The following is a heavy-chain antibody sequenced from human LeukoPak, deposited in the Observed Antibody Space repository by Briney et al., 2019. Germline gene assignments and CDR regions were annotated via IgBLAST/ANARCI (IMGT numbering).Heavy chain of an antibody. J-gene: IGHJ4*02. CDR1: GFIFSSYS. CDR2: ISSSSSYI. CDR3: ARSSRTIFGVVIPPFDY. D-gene: IGHD3-3*01. Sequence: GGSLRLSCAASGFIFSSYSMNWVRQAPGKGLEWVSSISSSSSYIYYADSVKGRFTISRDNAKNTLYLQMNSLRAEDTAVYYCARSSRTIFGVVIPPFDYWGQGTLVTVSS. V-gene: IGHV3-21*01.